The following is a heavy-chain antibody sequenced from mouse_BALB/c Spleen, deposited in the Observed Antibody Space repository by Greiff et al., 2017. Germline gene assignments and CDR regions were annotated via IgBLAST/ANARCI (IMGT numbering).Heavy chain of an antibody. J-gene: IGHJ1*01. CDR2: IWTGGGT. CDR3: VRDRRALDV. V-gene: IGHV2-9-2*01. CDR1: GFSLTSYD. Sequence: VNVVESGPGLVAPSQSLSITCTVSGFSLTSYDISWIRQPPGKGLEWLGVIWTGGGTNYNSAFMSRLSISKDNSKSQVFLKMNSLQTDDTAIYYCVRDRRALDVWGAGTTVTVSS.